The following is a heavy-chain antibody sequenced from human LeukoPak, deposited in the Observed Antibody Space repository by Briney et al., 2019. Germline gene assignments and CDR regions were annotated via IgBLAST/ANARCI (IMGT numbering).Heavy chain of an antibody. Sequence: GGSLRLSCAASGFTFRNYYMIWIRQATGKGLEWLSYISSNGNTIYYADSVRGRFTVSRDNVKNSLFVEMNSLRAEDTAVYYCARDYDYGDYFQDYWGQGTLVTVSS. CDR2: ISSNGNTI. J-gene: IGHJ4*02. V-gene: IGHV3-11*04. CDR3: ARDYDYGDYFQDY. D-gene: IGHD4-17*01. CDR1: GFTFRNYY.